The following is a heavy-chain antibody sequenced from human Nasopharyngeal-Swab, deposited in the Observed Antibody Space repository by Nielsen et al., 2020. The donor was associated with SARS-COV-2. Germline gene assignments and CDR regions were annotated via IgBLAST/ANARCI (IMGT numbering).Heavy chain of an antibody. CDR1: GDTFTNSA. D-gene: IGHD3-10*01. Sequence: SVKVSCKTSGDTFTNSAISWVRQAPGQGLEWMGGIVPALGLPNYAQKFRGRVTMTRDTSASTVYMELSSLRSEDTAVYYCARRPYGYYYGMDVWGQGTTVTVSS. CDR3: ARRPYGYYYGMDV. CDR2: IVPALGLP. J-gene: IGHJ6*02. V-gene: IGHV1-69*10.